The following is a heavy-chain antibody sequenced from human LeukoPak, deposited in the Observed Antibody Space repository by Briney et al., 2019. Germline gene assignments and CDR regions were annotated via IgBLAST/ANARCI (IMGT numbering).Heavy chain of an antibody. CDR3: TRHGTFTIFGAVMGD. CDR2: IYYSGST. V-gene: IGHV4-39*01. D-gene: IGHD3-3*01. J-gene: IGHJ4*02. Sequence: SETLSLTCAVYGGSFSGYYWGWIRQPPGKGLEWIGSIYYSGSTYYNPSLKSRVTVSMGSSKNEFSLKLTSVTAADTAIYYCTRHGTFTIFGAVMGDWGQGTLVTVSS. CDR1: GGSFSGYY.